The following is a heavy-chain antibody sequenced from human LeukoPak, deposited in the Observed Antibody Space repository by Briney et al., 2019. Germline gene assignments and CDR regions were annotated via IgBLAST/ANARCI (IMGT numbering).Heavy chain of an antibody. CDR1: GGSISSSSYY. D-gene: IGHD2-21*02. V-gene: IGHV4-39*07. J-gene: IGHJ3*02. CDR3: ARGKARPIVVVTADRAFDI. CDR2: IYYSGST. Sequence: NASETLSLTCTVSGGSISSSSYYWGWIRQPPGKGLEWIGSIYYSGSTNYNPSLKSRVTISVDKSKNQFSLKLSSVTAADTAVYYCARGKARPIVVVTADRAFDIWGQGTMVTVSP.